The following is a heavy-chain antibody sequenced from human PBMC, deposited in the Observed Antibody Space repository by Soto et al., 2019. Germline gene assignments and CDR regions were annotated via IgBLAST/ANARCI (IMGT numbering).Heavy chain of an antibody. CDR3: SKDLDVVRVISATRGLDV. V-gene: IGHV3-30*18. J-gene: IGHJ6*02. CDR2: ISYDGRSE. CDR1: GFTFSNFG. Sequence: PGGSLRLSCEASGFTFSNFGMRWVRQAPGKGLEWVAGISYDGRSEYYVDSVRGRFTLSRDNSKNTLSLQMISLRPEDTGVYYCSKDLDVVRVISATRGLDVWGQGTMVTVSS. D-gene: IGHD2-15*01.